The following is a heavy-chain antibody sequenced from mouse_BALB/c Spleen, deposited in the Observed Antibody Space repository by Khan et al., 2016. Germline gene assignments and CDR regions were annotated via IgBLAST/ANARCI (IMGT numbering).Heavy chain of an antibody. CDR3: AREGVNYDYFFDY. CDR2: ISYSGST. CDR1: GYSITSDYA. D-gene: IGHD2-4*01. Sequence: EVQLQESGPGLVKPSQSLSLTYTVTGYSITSDYAWNWFRQFPGNKLEWMGYISYSGSTSYNPSLKNRIPITRDTSKNQFFLQLNSVTTEDTATYYCAREGVNYDYFFDYWGQGTTLTVSS. V-gene: IGHV3-2*02. J-gene: IGHJ2*01.